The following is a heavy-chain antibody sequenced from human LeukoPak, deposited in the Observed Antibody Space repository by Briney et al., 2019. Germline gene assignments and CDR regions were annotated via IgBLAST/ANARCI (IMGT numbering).Heavy chain of an antibody. V-gene: IGHV3-23*01. J-gene: IGHJ6*02. CDR3: AREKVRQSGMDV. CDR1: GFTFSSYA. CDR2: ISGSGGSA. D-gene: IGHD2-2*01. Sequence: PGGSLRLSCAASGFTFSSYAMSWVRQAPGKGLEWVSGISGSGGSAYYADSVKGRFTISRDNSKNTLYLQMNSLRAEDTAVYYCAREKVRQSGMDVWGQGTTVTVSS.